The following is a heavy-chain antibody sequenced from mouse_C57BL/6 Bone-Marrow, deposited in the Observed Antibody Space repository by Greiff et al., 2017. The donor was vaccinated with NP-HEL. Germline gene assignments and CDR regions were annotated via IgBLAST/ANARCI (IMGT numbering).Heavy chain of an antibody. D-gene: IGHD2-1*01. V-gene: IGHV1-4*01. CDR3: AGGNSFAY. CDR2: INPSSGYT. Sequence: VKLQESGAELARPGASVKMSCKASGYTFTSYTMHWVKQRPGQGLEWIGYINPSSGYTKYNQKFKDKATLTADKSSSTAYMQLSSLTSEDSAVYYCAGGNSFAYWGQGTLVTVSA. J-gene: IGHJ3*01. CDR1: GYTFTSYT.